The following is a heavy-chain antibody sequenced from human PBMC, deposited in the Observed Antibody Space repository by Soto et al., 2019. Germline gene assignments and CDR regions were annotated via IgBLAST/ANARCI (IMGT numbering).Heavy chain of an antibody. J-gene: IGHJ4*02. CDR2: IIPILGIA. CDR3: ARWAVVSSGYPNDQFDY. CDR1: GGTFSSYT. Sequence: QVQLVQSGAEVKKPGSSVKVSCKASGGTFSSYTISWVRQAPGQGLEWMGRIIPILGIANYAQKFQGRVTITAXXSXSXXYMEVSSLRSEDTAVYYCARWAVVSSGYPNDQFDYWGQGTLVTVSS. V-gene: IGHV1-69*02. D-gene: IGHD3-22*01.